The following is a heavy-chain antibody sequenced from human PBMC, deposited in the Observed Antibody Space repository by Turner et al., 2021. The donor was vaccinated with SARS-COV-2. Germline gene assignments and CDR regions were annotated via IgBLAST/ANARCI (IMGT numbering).Heavy chain of an antibody. V-gene: IGHV3-48*01. J-gene: IGHJ4*02. CDR3: ASPFDY. Sequence: EVHLLESGGGLVQPGGSRRLPCVASGFTFSTYSMNWVRQAAGKVLEWVSYIDSSSSTIYYADSVKGLFTISRDNAKNSLYLQMNSLRADDTAVYYCASPFDYWGQGTLVTVSS. CDR2: IDSSSSTI. CDR1: GFTFSTYS.